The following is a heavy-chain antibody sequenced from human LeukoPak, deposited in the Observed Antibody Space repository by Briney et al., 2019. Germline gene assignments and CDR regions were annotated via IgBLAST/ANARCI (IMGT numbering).Heavy chain of an antibody. CDR2: INGDGGRT. CDR3: AKDLASVYDAFNI. CDR1: GFTFDDYA. V-gene: IGHV3-43*02. J-gene: IGHJ3*02. Sequence: GGSLRLSCAASGFTFDDYAMDWVRQAPGKGLEWVSLINGDGGRTYSADSMKRLFTISRENSKYSLYKQMNSVRTEDTALYYCAKDLASVYDAFNIWGQGTMVTVSS.